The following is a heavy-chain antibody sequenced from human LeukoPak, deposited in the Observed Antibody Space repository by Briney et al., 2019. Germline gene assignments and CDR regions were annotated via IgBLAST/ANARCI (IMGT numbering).Heavy chain of an antibody. CDR1: GGTFSSYA. Sequence: GASVKVSCKASGGTFSSYAISWVRQAPGQGLEWMGGIIPIFGTANYAQKLQGRVTMTTDTSTSTAYMELRSLRSDDTAVYYCARDRGWFGELLDEAYNWFDPWGQGTLVTVSS. D-gene: IGHD3-10*01. CDR2: IIPIFGTA. CDR3: ARDRGWFGELLDEAYNWFDP. J-gene: IGHJ5*02. V-gene: IGHV1-69*05.